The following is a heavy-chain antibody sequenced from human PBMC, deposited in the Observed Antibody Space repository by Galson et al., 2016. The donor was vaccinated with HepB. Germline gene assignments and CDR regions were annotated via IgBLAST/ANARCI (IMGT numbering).Heavy chain of an antibody. CDR1: GFTFSSYW. J-gene: IGHJ4*02. D-gene: IGHD3-10*01. CDR2: INSDGSTT. CDR3: ARVVYGSGSYYRFYDY. Sequence: SLRLSCAASGFTFSSYWMHWVRQAPGKGLVWVSRINSDGSTTHYADSVKGRFTISRDNAKNTLYLQMNILRDEDTAVYYCARVVYGSGSYYRFYDYWGQGTLVTVSS. V-gene: IGHV3-74*01.